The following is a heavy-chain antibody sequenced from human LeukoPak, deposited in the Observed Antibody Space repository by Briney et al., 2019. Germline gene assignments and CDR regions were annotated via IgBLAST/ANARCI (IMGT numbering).Heavy chain of an antibody. J-gene: IGHJ4*02. CDR3: ARDSDSSGWPALFDY. Sequence: PGGSLRLSCAASGFTFSSYGMHWVRQAPGKGLGWVAVIWYDGSNKYYADSVKGRFTISRDNSKNTLYLQMNSLRAEDTAVYYCARDSDSSGWPALFDYWGQGTLVTVSS. D-gene: IGHD6-19*01. V-gene: IGHV3-33*01. CDR2: IWYDGSNK. CDR1: GFTFSSYG.